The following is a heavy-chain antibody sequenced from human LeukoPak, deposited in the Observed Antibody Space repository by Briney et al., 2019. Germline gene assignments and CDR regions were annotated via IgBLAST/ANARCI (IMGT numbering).Heavy chain of an antibody. CDR1: GYTFTGYF. CDR3: ARSMVVRGVMGNYFDP. V-gene: IGHV1-2*02. D-gene: IGHD3-10*01. CDR2: INPKSGGT. J-gene: IGHJ5*02. Sequence: ASVKVSCKASGYTFTGYFIHWVRQDPGQGLEWMGWINPKSGGTNYKQKFQDRVTMTRDTSITTAYMEMSRLRSDDTAVYYCARSMVVRGVMGNYFDPWGQGTLVTVSS.